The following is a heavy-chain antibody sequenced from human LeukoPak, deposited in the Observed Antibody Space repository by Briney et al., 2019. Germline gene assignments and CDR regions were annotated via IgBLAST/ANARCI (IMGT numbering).Heavy chain of an antibody. V-gene: IGHV4-39*01. J-gene: IGHJ4*02. CDR3: ARQAVGRSYSSGWYTGY. Sequence: PSETLSLTCTVSGGSIRGTSYYLGWIRQTPGKGLEWIGSIYYSGSTYYNPSLKSRVTISVDTSKNQFSLKLSSVTAADTAVYYCARQAVGRSYSSGWYTGYWGQGTLVTVSS. CDR1: GGSIRGTSYY. D-gene: IGHD6-19*01. CDR2: IYYSGST.